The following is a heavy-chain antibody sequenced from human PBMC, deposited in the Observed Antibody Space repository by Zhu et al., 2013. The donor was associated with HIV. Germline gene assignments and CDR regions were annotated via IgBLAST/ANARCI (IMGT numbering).Heavy chain of an antibody. CDR2: MNPNSGNT. Sequence: QVQLVQSGAEVKKPGASVKVSCKASGYTFTNYDINWVRQATGQGLEWMGWMNPNSGNTGYAQKFQGRVTITRNTSISTAYMELSRLKSEDTAVYYCARGRRECSSPSCLDYYYYMDVWAEDHGHRLL. J-gene: IGHJ6*03. CDR1: GYTFTNYD. V-gene: IGHV1-8*03. CDR3: ARGRRECSSPSCLDYYYYMDV. D-gene: IGHD2-2*01.